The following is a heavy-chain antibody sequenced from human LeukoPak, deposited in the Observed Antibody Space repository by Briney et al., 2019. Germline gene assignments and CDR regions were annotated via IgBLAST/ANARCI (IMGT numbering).Heavy chain of an antibody. CDR3: ARSDIVVVPAAISDYYYYMDV. Sequence: SETLSLTCAVYGGSFSGYYWSWIRQPPGKGLEWIGEINHSGSTNYNPSLKSRVTVSVDTSKNQFSLKLSSVTAADTAVYYCARSDIVVVPAAISDYYYYMDVWGKGTTVTISS. CDR2: INHSGST. J-gene: IGHJ6*03. V-gene: IGHV4-34*01. D-gene: IGHD2-2*01. CDR1: GGSFSGYY.